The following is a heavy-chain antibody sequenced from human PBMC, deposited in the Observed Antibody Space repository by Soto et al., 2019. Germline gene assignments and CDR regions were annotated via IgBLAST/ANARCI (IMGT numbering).Heavy chain of an antibody. J-gene: IGHJ4*02. CDR3: AREGPGEVLVSTFDY. V-gene: IGHV1-18*01. CDR1: GYTFTSYG. CDR2: ISAYNGNT. Sequence: ASVKVSCKAYGYTFTSYGVSWVRQAPGQGLEWMGWISAYNGNTNYAQKLQGRVTMTTDTSTTTAYMELRSLRSDDTAVYYCAREGPGEVLVSTFDYWGQGTLVTVSS. D-gene: IGHD3-10*01.